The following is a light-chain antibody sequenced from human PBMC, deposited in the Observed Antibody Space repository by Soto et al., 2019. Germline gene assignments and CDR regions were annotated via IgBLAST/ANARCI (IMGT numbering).Light chain of an antibody. CDR2: GAS. CDR3: QQYNNWPFT. J-gene: IGKJ3*01. Sequence: EIVMTQSPATLSVSPGERATLSCWASQGVSSNLAWYQHKPGQAPRLLIYGASTRATGIPARFSGSGSGTDFTLTISSLQAEDSAVYYGQQYNNWPFTFGPGTKVDIK. CDR1: QGVSSN. V-gene: IGKV3D-15*01.